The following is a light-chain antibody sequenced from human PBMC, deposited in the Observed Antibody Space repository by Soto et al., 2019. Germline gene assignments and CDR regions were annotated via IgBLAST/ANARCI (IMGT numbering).Light chain of an antibody. Sequence: DIQMTPSPSSLSASVGDRVTITCRASQSISTYLHWYQQKPGKAPKLLIYAASSLQSGVPSRFSGSGSGTDFTLTISSLQPEDFATYYCQQSYSTLTFGGGTKVDIK. J-gene: IGKJ4*01. CDR3: QQSYSTLT. V-gene: IGKV1-39*01. CDR2: AAS. CDR1: QSISTY.